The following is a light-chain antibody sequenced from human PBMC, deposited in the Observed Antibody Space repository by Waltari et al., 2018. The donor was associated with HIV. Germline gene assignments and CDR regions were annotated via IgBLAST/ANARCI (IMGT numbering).Light chain of an antibody. V-gene: IGKV3-20*01. CDR2: GAS. J-gene: IGKJ2*01. CDR3: QQYGSSPQYT. CDR1: QSVSSNY. Sequence: VLPQSPVTLSLSPGARATLPCRARQSVSSNYLAWYQQKPGQAPRLLIYGASRRATGIPDRFSGSGSGTDFTLIISRLEPEDFAVYYCQQYGSSPQYTFGQGTKLEI.